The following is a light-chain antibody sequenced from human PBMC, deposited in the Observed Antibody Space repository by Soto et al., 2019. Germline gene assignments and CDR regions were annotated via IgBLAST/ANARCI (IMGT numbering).Light chain of an antibody. CDR3: AAWDDSLNGPV. CDR2: SNN. Sequence: QSVLTQPPSASGTPGQRVTISCSGSSSNIGSNTVNWYQQLPGTAPKLLLYSNNQRPSGVPYRFSGSKSGTSASLAISGLQSEDEADYYCAAWDDSLNGPVFGGGTKLTVL. V-gene: IGLV1-44*01. CDR1: SSNIGSNT. J-gene: IGLJ2*01.